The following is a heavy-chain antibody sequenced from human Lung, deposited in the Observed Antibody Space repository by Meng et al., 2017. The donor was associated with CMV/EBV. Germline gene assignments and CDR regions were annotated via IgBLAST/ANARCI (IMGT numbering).Heavy chain of an antibody. Sequence: SLKISXAASGFTFSTFGIHWVRQAPGKGLEWVAFIRDTGYSKYYADSVKGRFTISRDNSKNTLYLQMDSLRAEDTAVYYCARDSIVVPGRIYYYAMDVWGHGTTVTCSS. CDR2: IRDTGYSK. CDR3: ARDSIVVPGRIYYYAMDV. J-gene: IGHJ6*02. D-gene: IGHD6-19*01. CDR1: GFTFSTFG. V-gene: IGHV3-30*02.